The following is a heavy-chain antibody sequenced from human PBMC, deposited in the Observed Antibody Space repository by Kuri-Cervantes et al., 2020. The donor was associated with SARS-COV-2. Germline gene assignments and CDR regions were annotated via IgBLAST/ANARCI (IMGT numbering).Heavy chain of an antibody. CDR3: ARAGRWELLLGRLAYFDY. D-gene: IGHD1-26*01. CDR1: RSTFSSYG. Sequence: GGSLRLSCAASRSTFSSYGMQLVRQAPGKGLEWVAVIWYGVSNKYSADSVTGRFTISRDNTKNSLYLQMNSLRAEDTAVYYCARAGRWELLLGRLAYFDYWGQGTLVTVSS. CDR2: IWYGVSNK. V-gene: IGHV3-33*08. J-gene: IGHJ4*02.